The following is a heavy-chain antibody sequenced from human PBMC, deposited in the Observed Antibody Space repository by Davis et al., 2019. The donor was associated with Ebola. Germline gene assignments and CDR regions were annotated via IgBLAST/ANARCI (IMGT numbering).Heavy chain of an antibody. CDR1: GYNFTNYA. J-gene: IGHJ4*02. CDR3: ARGRSVTTLDY. Sequence: ASVKVSCKASGYNFTNYAMHWVRQAPGQRLEWMAWINAGNGNTKYSQKLQGRVTITRDTSASTDYMELSSLRFEDTAVYYCARGRSVTTLDYWGQGTLVTVSS. V-gene: IGHV1-3*01. D-gene: IGHD4-17*01. CDR2: INAGNGNT.